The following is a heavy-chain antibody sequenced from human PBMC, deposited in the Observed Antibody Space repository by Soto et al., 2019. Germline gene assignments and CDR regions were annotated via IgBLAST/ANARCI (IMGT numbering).Heavy chain of an antibody. J-gene: IGHJ4*02. CDR3: ARDPGRWLQYRGLDY. V-gene: IGHV3-30-3*01. CDR2: ISYDGSNK. CDR1: GFTFRSYA. Sequence: QVQLVESGGGVVQPGRSLRLSCAASGFTFRSYAMHWVRQAPGKGLEWVAVISYDGSNKYYADSVKGRFTISRDNSKNTLYRPMNSLRAEDTGVYYCARDPGRWLQYRGLDYWGQGTLVTVSS. D-gene: IGHD5-12*01.